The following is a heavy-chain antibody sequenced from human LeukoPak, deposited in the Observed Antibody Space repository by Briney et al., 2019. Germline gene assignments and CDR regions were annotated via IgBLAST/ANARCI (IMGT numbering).Heavy chain of an antibody. V-gene: IGHV3-23*01. CDR1: GFTLSSYA. J-gene: IGHJ4*02. Sequence: GGSLRLSCAASGFTLSSYAMSWVRQAPGKGLEWVSAISDTGNTYHADSVKGRFTISRDNSKNTLYPQMNSLRAEDAAVYFCAKAPVTSCRGAYCYPFDSWGQGTLVTVSS. D-gene: IGHD2-21*01. CDR3: AKAPVTSCRGAYCYPFDS. CDR2: ISDTGNT.